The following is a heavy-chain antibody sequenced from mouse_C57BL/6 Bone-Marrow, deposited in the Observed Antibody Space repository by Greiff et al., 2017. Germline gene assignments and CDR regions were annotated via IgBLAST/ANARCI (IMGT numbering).Heavy chain of an antibody. J-gene: IGHJ1*03. Sequence: QVQLKQSGAELMKPGASVKLSCKATGYTFTGYWIEWVKQRPGHGLEWIGEILPGSGSTNYNEKFKGKATFTADTSSNTAYMQLSRLTTEDSAIYYCERWLLRWDYWYFDVWGTGTTVTVSS. CDR1: GYTFTGYW. D-gene: IGHD2-3*01. CDR3: ERWLLRWDYWYFDV. CDR2: ILPGSGST. V-gene: IGHV1-9*01.